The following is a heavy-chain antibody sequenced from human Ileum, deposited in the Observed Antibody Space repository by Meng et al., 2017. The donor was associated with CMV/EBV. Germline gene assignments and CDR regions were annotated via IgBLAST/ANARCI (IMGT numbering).Heavy chain of an antibody. J-gene: IGHJ6*02. CDR1: GFIFSIYG. CDR3: AKDRHSGSYGGMDV. V-gene: IGHV3-33*03. D-gene: IGHD1-26*01. Sequence: GESLKISCAASGFIFSIYGMHWVRQAPGKGLEWVAFIWYDGSHKYYADSVKGRFTISRDNSKNTLDLQMNSLRAEDTAVYYCAKDRHSGSYGGMDVWGQGTTVTVSS. CDR2: IWYDGSHK.